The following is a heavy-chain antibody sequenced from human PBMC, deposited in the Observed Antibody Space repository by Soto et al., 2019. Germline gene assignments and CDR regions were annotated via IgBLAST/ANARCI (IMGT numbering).Heavy chain of an antibody. CDR1: GYTFTSYG. Sequence: QVQLVQSGAEVKKPGASVKVSCKASGYTFTSYGISWVRQAPGQGLECMGWISAHNGNTNYAQRLQGRVTMTTDTSTSTGYMEVRGLRSGDTSVYYWARGGLVRGVIPDSWGQGTLVTVSS. V-gene: IGHV1-18*01. CDR3: ARGGLVRGVIPDS. CDR2: ISAHNGNT. J-gene: IGHJ4*02. D-gene: IGHD3-10*01.